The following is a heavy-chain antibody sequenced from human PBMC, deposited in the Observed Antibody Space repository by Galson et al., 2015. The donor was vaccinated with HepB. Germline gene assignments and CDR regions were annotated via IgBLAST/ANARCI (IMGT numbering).Heavy chain of an antibody. Sequence: SLRLSCAASGFTFRDSAVHWVRQASGKGLEWVGRIRSKANSDATAYGTSVKGRFTISRDDSKNTAYLQMNSLKTEDTAVYYCTRLDYGGVGYWGQGTLVTVSS. V-gene: IGHV3-73*01. D-gene: IGHD4-17*01. CDR3: TRLDYGGVGY. CDR2: IRSKANSDAT. J-gene: IGHJ4*02. CDR1: GFTFRDSA.